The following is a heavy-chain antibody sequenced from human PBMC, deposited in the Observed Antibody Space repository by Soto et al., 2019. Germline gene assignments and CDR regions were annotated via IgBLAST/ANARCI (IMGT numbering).Heavy chain of an antibody. D-gene: IGHD6-6*01. Sequence: SETLSLTCTVSCGSISRYYWRCIRQPPGKGLEWIGYIYYRGSTNYNPSLKSRVTMSVDTSKNQFSLKLSSVTAADTAVYFCARQYNTSSKFDYWGQGTLVTVSS. V-gene: IGHV4-59*08. CDR1: CGSISRYY. CDR2: IYYRGST. J-gene: IGHJ4*02. CDR3: ARQYNTSSKFDY.